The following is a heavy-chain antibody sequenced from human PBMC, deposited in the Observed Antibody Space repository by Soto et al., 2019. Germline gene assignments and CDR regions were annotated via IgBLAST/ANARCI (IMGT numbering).Heavy chain of an antibody. J-gene: IGHJ5*02. CDR1: GFTFSDHY. V-gene: IGHV3-72*01. CDR2: TRNKANSYTT. CDR3: AREDAPPSYDYIWGSYRYTEFVGWFDP. Sequence: GGSLRLSCAASGFTFSDHYMDWVRQAPGKGLEWVGRTRNKANSYTTEYAASVKGRFTISRDDSKNSLYLQMNSLKTEDTAVYYCAREDAPPSYDYIWGSYRYTEFVGWFDPWGQGTLVTVSS. D-gene: IGHD3-16*02.